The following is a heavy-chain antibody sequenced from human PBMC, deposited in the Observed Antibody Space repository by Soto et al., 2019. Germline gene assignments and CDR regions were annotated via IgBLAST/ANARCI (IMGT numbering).Heavy chain of an antibody. J-gene: IGHJ4*02. CDR2: ISYDGSNK. Sequence: PGGSLRLSCAASGLTFSSYGMHWVRQAPGKGLEWVAVISYDGSNKYYADSVKGRFTISRDNSKNTLYLQMNSLRAEDTAVYYCAKDQSRVWRWLQPWYFDYWGQGTLVTVSS. CDR3: AKDQSRVWRWLQPWYFDY. D-gene: IGHD5-18*01. V-gene: IGHV3-30*18. CDR1: GLTFSSYG.